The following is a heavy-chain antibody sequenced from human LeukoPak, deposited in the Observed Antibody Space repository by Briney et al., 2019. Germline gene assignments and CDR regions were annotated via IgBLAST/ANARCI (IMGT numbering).Heavy chain of an antibody. CDR2: ISSSSSYI. Sequence: PGGSLRLSCAASGFTFSSYSMNWVRQAPGKGLEWVPSISSSSSYIYYADSVKGRFTISRDNAKNSLYLQMNSLRAEDTAVYYCARDVYDSSGNIDYWGQGTQVTVSS. D-gene: IGHD3-22*01. V-gene: IGHV3-21*01. CDR1: GFTFSSYS. CDR3: ARDVYDSSGNIDY. J-gene: IGHJ4*02.